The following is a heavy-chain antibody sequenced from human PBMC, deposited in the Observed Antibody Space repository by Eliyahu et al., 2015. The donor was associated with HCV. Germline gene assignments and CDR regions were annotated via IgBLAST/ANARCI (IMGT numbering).Heavy chain of an antibody. CDR2: ISYDGSNK. Sequence: QVQLVESGGGVVQPGRSLRLSCAASGFPFSSYAMHWXRQAPGKGLEWVXVISYDGSNKYYADSVKGRFTISRDNSKNTLYLQMNSLRAEDTAVYYCARGVRGGEFVFDYWGQGTLVTVSS. CDR1: GFPFSSYA. V-gene: IGHV3-30*01. D-gene: IGHD3-16*01. CDR3: ARGVRGGEFVFDY. J-gene: IGHJ4*02.